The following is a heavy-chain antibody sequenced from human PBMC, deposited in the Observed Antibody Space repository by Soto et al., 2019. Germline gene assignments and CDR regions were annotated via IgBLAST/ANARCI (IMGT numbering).Heavy chain of an antibody. CDR2: IDWDDDK. V-gene: IGHV2-70*01. CDR1: GLSLSASGMC. D-gene: IGHD3-3*01. J-gene: IGHJ3*02. Sequence: SGPTLVNPTQTLTLTCTFSGLSLSASGMCVSWIRQPPGKALEWLALIDWDDDKYYSTSLKTRLTISKDTSKNQVVLTMTNMDPVDTATYYCARTKYYDFWSAYYFGAFDIWGQGTMVTLSS. CDR3: ARTKYYDFWSAYYFGAFDI.